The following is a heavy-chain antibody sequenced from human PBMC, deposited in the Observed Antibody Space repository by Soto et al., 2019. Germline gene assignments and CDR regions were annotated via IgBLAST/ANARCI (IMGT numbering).Heavy chain of an antibody. Sequence: QMHLVESGGGVVQPGRSLTLSCVASGFTFTSYGIHWVRQAPGKGLEWVAVIWYDGSNKYYGDSVKGRFSISRDNSKNTVYLQMISLRAEDTAVYYCARDRRFLEGLDYWGQGTLVSVSS. V-gene: IGHV3-33*01. CDR3: ARDRRFLEGLDY. D-gene: IGHD3-3*01. CDR1: GFTFTSYG. J-gene: IGHJ4*02. CDR2: IWYDGSNK.